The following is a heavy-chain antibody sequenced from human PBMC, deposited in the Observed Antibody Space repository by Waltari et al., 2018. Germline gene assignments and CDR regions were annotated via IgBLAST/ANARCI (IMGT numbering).Heavy chain of an antibody. Sequence: QLQLQESGPGLVKPSETLSLTCTVSGGSISSSSYYWGWLRQPPGKGLEWIGSIYYSGSTYYNPSLKSRVTISVDTSKNQFSLKLSSVTAADTAVYYCARELSYYDFAFDYWGQGTLVTVSS. CDR1: GGSISSSSYY. CDR2: IYYSGST. V-gene: IGHV4-39*07. CDR3: ARELSYYDFAFDY. J-gene: IGHJ4*02. D-gene: IGHD3-3*01.